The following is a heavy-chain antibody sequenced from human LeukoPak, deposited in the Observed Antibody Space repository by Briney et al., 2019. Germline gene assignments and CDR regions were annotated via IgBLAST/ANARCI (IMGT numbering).Heavy chain of an antibody. V-gene: IGHV4-39*07. D-gene: IGHD3-10*01. CDR3: ARDVGAYGTHGMDV. CDR1: GGSISSSSYY. J-gene: IGHJ6*02. CDR2: IYYSGST. Sequence: SETLSLTCTVSGGSISSSSYYWGWIRQPPGKGLEWIGSIYYSGSTYYNPSLKSRVTISVDTSKNQFSLKLSSVTAADTAVYYCARDVGAYGTHGMDVWGQGTTVTVSS.